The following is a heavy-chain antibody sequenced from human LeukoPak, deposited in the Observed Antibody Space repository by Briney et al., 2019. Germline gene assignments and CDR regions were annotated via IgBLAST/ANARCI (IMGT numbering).Heavy chain of an antibody. J-gene: IGHJ4*02. CDR3: ARRHVEYSSSSDPYYFDY. CDR2: INHSGST. V-gene: IGHV4-34*01. CDR1: GGSFSGYY. D-gene: IGHD6-6*01. Sequence: NPSETLSLTCAVYGGSFSGYYWSWIRQPPGKGLEWIGEINHSGSTYYNPSLKSRVTISVDTSKNQFSLKLSSVTAADTAVYYCARRHVEYSSSSDPYYFDYWGQGTLVTVSS.